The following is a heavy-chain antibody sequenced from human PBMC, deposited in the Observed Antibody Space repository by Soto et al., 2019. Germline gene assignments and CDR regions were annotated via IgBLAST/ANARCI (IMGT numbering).Heavy chain of an antibody. CDR1: GFTFSSYA. J-gene: IGHJ4*02. CDR3: AREGGSGSYYNLGGAFFGY. D-gene: IGHD3-10*01. CDR2: ISYDGSNK. Sequence: QVQLVESGGGVVQPGRSLRLSCAASGFTFSSYAMHWVRQAPGKGLEWVAVISYDGSNKYYADSVKGRFTIYRDNSKNTLYLQMNSLRAEDTAVYYCAREGGSGSYYNLGGAFFGYWGQGTLVTVSS. V-gene: IGHV3-30-3*01.